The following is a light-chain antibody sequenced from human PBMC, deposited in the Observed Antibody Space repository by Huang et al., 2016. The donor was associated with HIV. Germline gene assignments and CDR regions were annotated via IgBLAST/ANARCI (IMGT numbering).Light chain of an antibody. V-gene: IGKV3-15*01. CDR2: GAS. CDR3: QQYNNWPL. Sequence: EIVMTQSPDTLSVSPGQRVTLSCRASQSVSSNLAWYQQKPGQAPRRLIFGASTRATVIPARFTGSGSGTEFTLTISSLQSEDFAVYYCQQYNNWPLFGGGTKVEIK. CDR1: QSVSSN. J-gene: IGKJ4*01.